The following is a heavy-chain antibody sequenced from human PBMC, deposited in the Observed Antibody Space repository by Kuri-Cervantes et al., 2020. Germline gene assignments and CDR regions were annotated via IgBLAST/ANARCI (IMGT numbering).Heavy chain of an antibody. D-gene: IGHD3-22*01. J-gene: IGHJ6*03. V-gene: IGHV3-13*01. Sequence: LSLTCAVSGFTFNTYDIHWVRQATGKGLEWVSAIGPAGDTYYPASVKGRFTISREDARNSFYLQMNSLRAGDTAVYYCARGDYYDSRGYYMDVWGKGTTVTVSS. CDR3: ARGDYYDSRGYYMDV. CDR1: GFTFNTYD. CDR2: IGPAGDT.